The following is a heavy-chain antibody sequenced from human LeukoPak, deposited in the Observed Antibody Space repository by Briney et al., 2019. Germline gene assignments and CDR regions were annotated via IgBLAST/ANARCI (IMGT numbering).Heavy chain of an antibody. V-gene: IGHV3-30*04. Sequence: GGSLRLSCAASGVTSSSYAIHWVRQAPGKGLEWVALISYDGNNKYYIDSVKGRFTISRDNSKNTLYLQMNSLRAEDTAVYYCARAGTYYYDSSGYLALDFWGQGTLVTVSS. J-gene: IGHJ4*02. CDR2: ISYDGNNK. CDR1: GVTSSSYA. D-gene: IGHD3-22*01. CDR3: ARAGTYYYDSSGYLALDF.